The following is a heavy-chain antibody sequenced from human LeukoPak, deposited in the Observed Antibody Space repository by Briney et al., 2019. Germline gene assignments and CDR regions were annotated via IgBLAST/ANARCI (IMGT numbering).Heavy chain of an antibody. D-gene: IGHD5-24*01. CDR1: GGTFSSYA. CDR2: IIPIFGTA. CDR3: ASGVAGRDGYSMRFDP. Sequence: GSSVKVSCKASGGTFSSYAISWVRQAPGQGLEWMGGIIPIFGTANYAQKFQGRVTITADESTSTAYMELSSLRSEDTAVYYCASGVAGRDGYSMRFDPWGQGTLVTVSS. J-gene: IGHJ5*02. V-gene: IGHV1-69*01.